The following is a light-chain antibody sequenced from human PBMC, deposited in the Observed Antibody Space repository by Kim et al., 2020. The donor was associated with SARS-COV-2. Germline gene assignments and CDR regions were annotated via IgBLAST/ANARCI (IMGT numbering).Light chain of an antibody. CDR2: GKN. J-gene: IGLJ2*01. V-gene: IGLV3-19*01. Sequence: SSELTQDPVVSVALGQTVRITCQGASLRNYYATWYQQKPGQAPLLVIYGKNNRPSGIPDRFSGSSSGSTASLTITGAQAEDEADYYCNSRDHSDNRVLFGGGTQLTVL. CDR3: NSRDHSDNRVL. CDR1: SLRNYY.